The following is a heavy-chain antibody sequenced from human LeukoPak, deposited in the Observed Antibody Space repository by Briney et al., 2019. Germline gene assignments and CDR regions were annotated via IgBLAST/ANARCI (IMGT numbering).Heavy chain of an antibody. J-gene: IGHJ4*02. D-gene: IGHD3-22*01. Sequence: GGSLRLSCAASGFTVRSNYMSWVRQAPGKGLEWVSIIYSDGNTYYADSVKGRFTISRDNSKNTLYLQMNSLRAEDTAVYYCARSPQDSSGYYSSYFDYWGQGTLVTVSS. CDR3: ARSPQDSSGYYSSYFDY. CDR1: GFTVRSNY. CDR2: IYSDGNT. V-gene: IGHV3-53*01.